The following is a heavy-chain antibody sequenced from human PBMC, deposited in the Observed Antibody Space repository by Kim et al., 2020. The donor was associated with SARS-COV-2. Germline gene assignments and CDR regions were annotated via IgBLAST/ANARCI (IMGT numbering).Heavy chain of an antibody. J-gene: IGHJ1*01. V-gene: IGHV4-31*03. CDR2: IYYSGST. CDR3: ARDSGDYGRSAYFQH. Sequence: SETLSLTCTVSGGSISSGGYYWSWIRQHPGKGLEWIGYIYYSGSTYYNPSLKSRVTISVDTSKNQFSLKLSSVTAADTAVYYCARDSGDYGRSAYFQHWGQGTLVTVSS. D-gene: IGHD4-17*01. CDR1: GGSISSGGYY.